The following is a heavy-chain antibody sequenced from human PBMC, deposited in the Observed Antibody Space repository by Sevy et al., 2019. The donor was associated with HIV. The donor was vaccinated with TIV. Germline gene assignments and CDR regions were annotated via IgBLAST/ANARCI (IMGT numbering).Heavy chain of an antibody. CDR1: GFTFSNYE. CDR3: ARAGGAYNPELGY. V-gene: IGHV3-48*03. J-gene: IGHJ4*02. Sequence: GGSLRLACAASGFTFSNYEMNWVRRAPGKGLEWVSCLSSSGSTIAYADSVRGRFTISRDNAKNSLYLQMNSLRAEDTAVYYCARAGGAYNPELGYWDQGTLVTVSS. D-gene: IGHD1-1*01. CDR2: LSSSGSTI.